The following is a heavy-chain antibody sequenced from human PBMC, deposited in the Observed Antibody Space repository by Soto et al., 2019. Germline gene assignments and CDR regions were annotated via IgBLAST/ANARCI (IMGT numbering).Heavy chain of an antibody. CDR1: GGSISSSSYY. Sequence: QLQLQESGPGLVKPSETLSLTCTVSGGSISSSSYYWGWIRQPPGKGLEWIGSIYYSGSTYYNPSLKSRVTISRDTSKNQFSLKLSSVTAADTAVYYCARVEGDSSGYYYEGGAFDIWGQGTMVTVSS. CDR3: ARVEGDSSGYYYEGGAFDI. J-gene: IGHJ3*02. V-gene: IGHV4-39*01. D-gene: IGHD3-22*01. CDR2: IYYSGST.